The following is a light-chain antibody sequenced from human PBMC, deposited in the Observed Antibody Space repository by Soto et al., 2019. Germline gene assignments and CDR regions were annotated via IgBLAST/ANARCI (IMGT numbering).Light chain of an antibody. CDR3: QQYNNWSPWT. CDR2: GAS. Sequence: EIMMTQSPATLSVSPGERATLSCRASQSVSSNLAWYQQKPGQAPRLLIYGASTRATGIPARFSGSGSGTEFTLTISSLQSEDFAVYYCQQYNNWSPWTFGQGTKVDIK. J-gene: IGKJ1*01. CDR1: QSVSSN. V-gene: IGKV3-15*01.